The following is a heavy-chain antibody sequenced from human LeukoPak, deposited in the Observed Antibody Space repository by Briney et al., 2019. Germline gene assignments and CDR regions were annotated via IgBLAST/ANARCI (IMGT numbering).Heavy chain of an antibody. CDR3: ARGEGARDGYNYEGPFYFDY. J-gene: IGHJ4*02. CDR2: LHYSGST. Sequence: SETLSLTCIVSGGSISSDYFWGWIRQPPGKGLEWIGNLHYSGSTSYNPSLKSRVTISVDTSKNQFSLKLSSVTAADTAVYYCARGEGARDGYNYEGPFYFDYWGQGTLVTVSS. D-gene: IGHD5-24*01. CDR1: GGSISSDYF. V-gene: IGHV4-39*01.